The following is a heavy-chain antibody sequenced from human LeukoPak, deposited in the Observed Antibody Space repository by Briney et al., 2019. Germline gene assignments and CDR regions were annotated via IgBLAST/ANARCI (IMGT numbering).Heavy chain of an antibody. CDR3: AHRRWGSSWYYFDY. D-gene: IGHD6-13*01. CDR2: IYWDGNR. V-gene: IGHV2-5*02. Sequence: SGPTLVKPTQTLTLTCTFSGFSLSTSGVGVAWIRQPPGRALEWLALIYWDGNRRYSPSLKSRLTITKDTSKNQVVLTMTNMDPVDTATYYCAHRRWGSSWYYFDYWGQGTLVTVSS. J-gene: IGHJ4*02. CDR1: GFSLSTSGVG.